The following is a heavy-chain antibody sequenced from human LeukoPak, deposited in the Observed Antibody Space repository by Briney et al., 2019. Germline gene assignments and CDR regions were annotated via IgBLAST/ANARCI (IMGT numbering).Heavy chain of an antibody. J-gene: IGHJ3*01. Sequence: PGGSLRLSCAASEFTFGSYWMTWVRPAPGKGLEWVANINRDGSKNHFVDSVKGRFTISRDNAKNFLYLQMNSLRAEDTAVYFCARDSSPYCGDDCYFDAFDLWGQGTMVTVSS. CDR2: INRDGSKN. D-gene: IGHD2-21*02. CDR1: EFTFGSYW. V-gene: IGHV3-7*03. CDR3: ARDSSPYCGDDCYFDAFDL.